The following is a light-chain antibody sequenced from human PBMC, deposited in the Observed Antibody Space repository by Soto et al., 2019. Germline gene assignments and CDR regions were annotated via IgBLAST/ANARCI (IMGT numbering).Light chain of an antibody. CDR2: RND. V-gene: IGLV1-47*01. J-gene: IGLJ3*02. CDR3: SAWDDSLSGPV. CDR1: SSNTGSNY. Sequence: QSVLTQPPSASGTPGQRVTISCSGSSSNTGSNYVYWYRQLPGTAPNVLIYRNDERPSGVPDRFSGSKSGSSASLAISGLRSEDEADSYCSAWDDSLSGPVFGRGTKLSVL.